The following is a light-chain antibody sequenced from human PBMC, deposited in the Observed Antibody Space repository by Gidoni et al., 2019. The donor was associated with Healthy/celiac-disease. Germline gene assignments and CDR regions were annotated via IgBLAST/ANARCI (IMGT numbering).Light chain of an antibody. CDR2: QDS. CDR1: RLEVKY. V-gene: IGLV3-1*01. CDR3: EAWDRSTVG. J-gene: IGLJ2*01. Sequence: SSELTQPPSVSVSPGQTARLTCSGERLEVKYACWSQQKPGQSPDPVIKQDSKRPSGIPERFSGSNTGNTGTLTNSGTQAMDEADDYCEAWDRSTVGFGGGTKLTVL.